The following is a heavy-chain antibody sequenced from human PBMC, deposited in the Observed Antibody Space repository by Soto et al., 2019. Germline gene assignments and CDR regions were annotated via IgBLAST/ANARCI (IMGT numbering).Heavy chain of an antibody. CDR1: GFTFSSYG. CDR3: ARYVVGSYYFDY. Sequence: QVQLVESGGGVVQPGRSLRLSCAASGFTFSSYGMHWVRQAPGKGLEWVAVISYDGSNKYYADSVKGRFTISRDNSKNTLYLQMNSLRAEDTAVYYCARYVVGSYYFDYWGQGTLVTVSS. V-gene: IGHV3-30*03. J-gene: IGHJ4*02. D-gene: IGHD6-6*01. CDR2: ISYDGSNK.